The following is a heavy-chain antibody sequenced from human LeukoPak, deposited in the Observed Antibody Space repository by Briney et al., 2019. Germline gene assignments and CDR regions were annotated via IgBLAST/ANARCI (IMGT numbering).Heavy chain of an antibody. J-gene: IGHJ4*02. CDR1: GFTFSSYA. Sequence: GGSLRLSCAASGFTFSSYAMSWVRQAPGKGLEWVSAISGSGGSTYYADSVKGRFTISRDNSKNTLYLQMNSLRAEDTAVYYCAKDLEQLRLVLGGVVYWGQGTLVTVSS. CDR3: AKDLEQLRLVLGGVVY. CDR2: ISGSGGST. D-gene: IGHD1/OR15-1a*01. V-gene: IGHV3-23*01.